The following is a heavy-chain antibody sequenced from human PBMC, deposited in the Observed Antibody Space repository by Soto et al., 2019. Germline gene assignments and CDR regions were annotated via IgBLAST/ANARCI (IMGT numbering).Heavy chain of an antibody. J-gene: IGHJ4*02. D-gene: IGHD2-15*01. Sequence: GGSLRLSCSASGFIFSESTIYWVRQVPGKGLEAISAVSTSGRSTYYADSVKDRFTISRDNSKNTLFLQMGSLRPEGTAIYYCVKQAHGLDGVAFDYWGQGTQVTVSS. CDR1: GFIFSEST. CDR2: VSTSGRST. CDR3: VKQAHGLDGVAFDY. V-gene: IGHV3-64D*06.